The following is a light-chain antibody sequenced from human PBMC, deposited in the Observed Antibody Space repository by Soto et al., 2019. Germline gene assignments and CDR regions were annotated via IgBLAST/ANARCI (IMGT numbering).Light chain of an antibody. J-gene: IGKJ1*01. CDR1: QSVSNNY. CDR2: GAS. CDR3: QQYGSSGT. V-gene: IGKV3-20*01. Sequence: ELVLTQSPGTLSLSPGARATLSCRASQSVSNNYLAWYQQKPGQAPRLLIYGASNRATGIPDRFSGSGSGTEFTLTINRLEPEDFAVYDCQQYGSSGTFGQGTKVDIK.